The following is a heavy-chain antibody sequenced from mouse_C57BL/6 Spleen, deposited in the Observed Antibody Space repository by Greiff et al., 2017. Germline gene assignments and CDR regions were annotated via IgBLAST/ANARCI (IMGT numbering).Heavy chain of an antibody. CDR1: GYTFTSYW. D-gene: IGHD1-1*01. Sequence: QVQLQQPGAELVKPGASVKLSCKASGYTFTSYWMHWVKQRPGQGLEWIGMIHPNSGSTNYNEKFKSKATLTVDKSSSTAYMQLSSLTSEDSAVYYCARKGFTTVVDYWGQGTTLTVSS. CDR2: IHPNSGST. J-gene: IGHJ2*01. CDR3: ARKGFTTVVDY. V-gene: IGHV1-64*01.